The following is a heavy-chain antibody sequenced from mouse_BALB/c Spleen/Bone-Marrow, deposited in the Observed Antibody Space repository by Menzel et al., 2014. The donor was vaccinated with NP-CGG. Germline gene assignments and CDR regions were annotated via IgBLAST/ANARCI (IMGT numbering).Heavy chain of an antibody. CDR3: ARDYGYVDAMNY. V-gene: IGHV1-84*02. CDR2: IYPGSGTT. D-gene: IGHD1-2*01. CDR1: GYTFNDYY. Sequence: QVHLQQSGPELVKPGASVKISCKASGYTFNDYYINWVKQKPGQGLEWIGWIYPGSGTTKYNENFKGKATLTVDTSSSTAYIQLSSLTSEDTAVYFCARDYGYVDAMNYWSQGTSVTVSS. J-gene: IGHJ4*01.